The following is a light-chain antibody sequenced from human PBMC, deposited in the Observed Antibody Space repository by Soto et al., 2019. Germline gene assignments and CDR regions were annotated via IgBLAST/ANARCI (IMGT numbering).Light chain of an antibody. CDR2: QAS. CDR1: QTISSW. J-gene: IGKJ1*01. Sequence: DIQMTQSPSALSASVGDRVTITCRASQTISSWLAWYQQKPGEAPRLLIYQASSLETEVPSRFSGSGSGTEFALTISSLQPGDFETSYCQQYNSYSLTFGQGTKVDIK. CDR3: QQYNSYSLT. V-gene: IGKV1-5*03.